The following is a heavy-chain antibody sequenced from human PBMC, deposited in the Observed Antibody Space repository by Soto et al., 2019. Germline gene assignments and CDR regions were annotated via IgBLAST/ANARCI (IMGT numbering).Heavy chain of an antibody. CDR3: ARDFRAPLECLKCGY. CDR2: INPSGGST. D-gene: IGHD3-10*01. CDR1: GYTFTSYY. J-gene: IGHJ4*02. V-gene: IGHV1-46*01. Sequence: EASVKVSCKASGYTFTSYYMHWVRQAPGQGLEWMGIINPSGGSTSYAQKFQGRVTMTRDTSTSTVYMELSSLRSEDTAVYYCARDFRAPLECLKCGYWGQGTLVTVSS.